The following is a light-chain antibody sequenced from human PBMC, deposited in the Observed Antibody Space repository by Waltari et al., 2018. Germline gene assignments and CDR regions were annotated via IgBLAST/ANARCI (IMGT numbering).Light chain of an antibody. CDR3: AAWDDSLNAWM. CDR1: SSNVGPTY. V-gene: IGLV1-44*01. CDR2: NNN. Sequence: QSVLTPPPSTSGTPGQRVTISCSGSSSNVGPTYVSCDQQLPGPAPTLLIYNNNRRPSGVPDRFSGSKSGTSASLAISGLQSEDEADYYCAAWDDSLNAWMFGGGTKLTVL. J-gene: IGLJ3*02.